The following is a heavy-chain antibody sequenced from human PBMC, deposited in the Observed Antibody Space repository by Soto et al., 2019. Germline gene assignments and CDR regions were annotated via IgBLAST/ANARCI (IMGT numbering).Heavy chain of an antibody. CDR1: GFTVSSNY. V-gene: IGHV3-66*01. D-gene: IGHD3-22*01. CDR2: IYSGGST. J-gene: IGHJ3*02. Sequence: HPGGSLRLSCAASGFTVSSNYMSWVRQAPGKGLEWVSVIYSGGSTYYADSVKGRFTISRDNSKNTLYLQMNSLRAEDTAVYYCARDKEHYYDSSGYSDAFDIWGQGTMVTVSS. CDR3: ARDKEHYYDSSGYSDAFDI.